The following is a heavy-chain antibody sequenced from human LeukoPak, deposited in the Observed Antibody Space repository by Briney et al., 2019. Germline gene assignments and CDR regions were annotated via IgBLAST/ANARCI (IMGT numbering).Heavy chain of an antibody. Sequence: TGGSLRLSCAASGFTFSSYGMHWVRQAPGKGLEWVAVIWYDGSNKYYADSVKGRFTISRDNSKNTLYLQMNSLRAEDTAVYYCAKTAIGYSYAPGAFDIWGQGTMVTVSS. V-gene: IGHV3-30*02. D-gene: IGHD5-18*01. CDR3: AKTAIGYSYAPGAFDI. J-gene: IGHJ3*02. CDR1: GFTFSSYG. CDR2: IWYDGSNK.